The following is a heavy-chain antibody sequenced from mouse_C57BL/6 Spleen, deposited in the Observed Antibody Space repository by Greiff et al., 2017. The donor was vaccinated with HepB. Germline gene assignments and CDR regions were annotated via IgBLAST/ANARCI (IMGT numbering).Heavy chain of an antibody. D-gene: IGHD1-1*01. CDR2: ISSGGSYT. CDR1: GFTFSSYG. J-gene: IGHJ2*01. CDR3: ASQYYYGSSPWYFDY. Sequence: EVMLVESGGDLVKPGGSLKLSCAASGFTFSSYGMSWVRQTPDKRLEWVATISSGGSYTYYPDSVKGRFTISRDNAKNTLYLQMSSLKSEDTAMYYCASQYYYGSSPWYFDYWGQGTTLTVSS. V-gene: IGHV5-6*02.